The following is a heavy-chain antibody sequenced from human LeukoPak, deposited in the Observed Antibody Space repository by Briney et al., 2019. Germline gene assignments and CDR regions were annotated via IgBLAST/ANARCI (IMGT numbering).Heavy chain of an antibody. CDR1: GFTFSSYG. V-gene: IGHV3-23*01. CDR2: ISGSGGST. Sequence: PGGSLRLSCAASGFTFSSYGMSWVRQAPGKGLEWVSAISGSGGSTYYADSVKGRFTISRDNSKNTLYLQMNSLRAEDTAVYYCAKSRRSYGSGFNDYWGQGTLVTVSS. CDR3: AKSRRSYGSGFNDY. J-gene: IGHJ4*02. D-gene: IGHD3-10*01.